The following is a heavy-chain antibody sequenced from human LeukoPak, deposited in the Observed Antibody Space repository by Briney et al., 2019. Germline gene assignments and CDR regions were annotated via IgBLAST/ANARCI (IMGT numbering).Heavy chain of an antibody. CDR1: GFTFSSYE. CDR3: ARAGEITFGGDIVLRLHDAFDI. CDR2: ISSSDSTI. V-gene: IGHV3-48*03. D-gene: IGHD3-16*02. J-gene: IGHJ3*02. Sequence: GGSLRLSCAASGFTFSSYEMNWVRQAPGKGLEWVSYISSSDSTIYYADSVKGRFTISRDNVKNSLYLQMNSLGAEDTAVYYCARAGEITFGGDIVLRLHDAFDIWGQGTMVTVSS.